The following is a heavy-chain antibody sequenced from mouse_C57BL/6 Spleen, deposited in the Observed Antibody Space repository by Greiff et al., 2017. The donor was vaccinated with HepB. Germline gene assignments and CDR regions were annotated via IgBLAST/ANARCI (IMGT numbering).Heavy chain of an antibody. V-gene: IGHV5-17*01. Sequence: EVQVVESGGGLVKPGGSLKLSCAASGFTFSDYGMHWVRQAPEKGLEWVAYISSGSSTIYYADTVKGRFTLSRDNTKNTLFMQMTSLRSEDTAKYYCSGSYGSSYWFAYWGQGTLVTVSA. CDR3: SGSYGSSYWFAY. J-gene: IGHJ3*01. D-gene: IGHD1-1*01. CDR2: ISSGSSTI. CDR1: GFTFSDYG.